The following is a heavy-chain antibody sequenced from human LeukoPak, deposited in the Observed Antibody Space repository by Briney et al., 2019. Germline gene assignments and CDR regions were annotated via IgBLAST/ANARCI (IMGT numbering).Heavy chain of an antibody. Sequence: PGGSLRLSCAASGFRFSSYEMHWVRQAPGKGLEWVANIKQDGSEKYYLDSVKGRFTISRDNAKNSLYLQMNSLRAEDTAVYYCARDYGLDYWGQGTLVTVSS. V-gene: IGHV3-7*01. D-gene: IGHD4-17*01. J-gene: IGHJ4*02. CDR1: GFRFSSYE. CDR3: ARDYGLDY. CDR2: IKQDGSEK.